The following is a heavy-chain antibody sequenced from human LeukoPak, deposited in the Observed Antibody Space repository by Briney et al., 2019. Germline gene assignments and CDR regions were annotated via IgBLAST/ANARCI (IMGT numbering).Heavy chain of an antibody. D-gene: IGHD3-10*01. CDR1: GGSFSGYY. J-gene: IGHJ5*02. V-gene: IGHV4-34*01. Sequence: SETLSLTCAVYGGSFSGYYWSWIRQPPGKGLEWIGEINHSGSTNYNPSLKSRVTISVDTSKNQFSLKLSSVTAADTAVYYCARHSDGSGSYYRWFDPWGQGTLVTVSS. CDR2: INHSGST. CDR3: ARHSDGSGSYYRWFDP.